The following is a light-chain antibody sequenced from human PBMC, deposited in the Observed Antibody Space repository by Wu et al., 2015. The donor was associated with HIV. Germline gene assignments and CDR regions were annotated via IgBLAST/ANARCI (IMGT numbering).Light chain of an antibody. CDR3: QLYGRSLT. CDR1: ESVSGY. J-gene: IGKJ4*01. CDR2: GAS. V-gene: IGKV3-20*01. Sequence: VLTQSPGTLSLSPGEVATLHCSVSESVSGYLAWYQQRPGQPPTLLIYGASSRAAGIPDRFSGSGSGTDFALTISRLEPEDFAVYYCQLYGRSLTFGGGTKVEMK.